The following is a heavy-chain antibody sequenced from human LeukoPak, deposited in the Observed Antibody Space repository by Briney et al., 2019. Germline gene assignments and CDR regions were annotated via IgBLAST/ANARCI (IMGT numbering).Heavy chain of an antibody. CDR1: GFTFSDYY. Sequence: GGSLRLSCAASGFTFSDYYMSWIRQAPGKGLEWVGRIRSKTDGGTTDYAAPVKGRFTISRDDSKNTLYLQMNSLKTGDTAVYYCTTARNMVRGVIPLDYWGQGTLVTVSS. CDR2: IRSKTDGGTT. V-gene: IGHV3-15*01. CDR3: TTARNMVRGVIPLDY. J-gene: IGHJ4*02. D-gene: IGHD3-10*01.